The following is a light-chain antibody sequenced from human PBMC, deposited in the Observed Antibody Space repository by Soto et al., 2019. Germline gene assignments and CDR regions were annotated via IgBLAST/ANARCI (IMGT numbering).Light chain of an antibody. CDR2: KGI. J-gene: IGLJ2*01. V-gene: IGLV3-27*01. Sequence: SYELSQPSSVSVSPGQTVRITCAGDVLAKKYARWFQQKPGQAPVLVIYKGIERPSGIPERFSGSSSGTTVTLTISGAQVEDEADYYCYSATDSRGIFGGGTKLTVL. CDR1: VLAKKY. CDR3: YSATDSRGI.